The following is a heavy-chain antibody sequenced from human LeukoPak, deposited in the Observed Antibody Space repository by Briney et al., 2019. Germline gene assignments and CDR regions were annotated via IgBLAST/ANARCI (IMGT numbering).Heavy chain of an antibody. CDR1: GFTFSTYA. Sequence: PGGSLRLSCAASGFTFSTYAVNWVRQAPGKGLEWVAVIWYDGSNKYYADSVKGRFTISRDNSKNTLYLQMNSLRAEDTAVYYCASSSVGATHYYYYGMDVWGQGTTVTVSS. CDR3: ASSSVGATHYYYYGMDV. V-gene: IGHV3-33*07. CDR2: IWYDGSNK. D-gene: IGHD1-26*01. J-gene: IGHJ6*02.